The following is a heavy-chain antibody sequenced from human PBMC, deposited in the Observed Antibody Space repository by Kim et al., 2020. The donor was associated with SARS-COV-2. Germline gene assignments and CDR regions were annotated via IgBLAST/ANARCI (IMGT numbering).Heavy chain of an antibody. CDR3: AKWGHIVVVPAAMRVQGYYYGMDV. CDR2: ISGSGGST. CDR1: GFTFSSYA. Sequence: GGSLRLSCAASGFTFSSYAMSWVRQAPGKGLEWVSAISGSGGSTYYADSVKGRFTISRDNSKNTLYLQMNSLRAEDTAVYYCAKWGHIVVVPAAMRVQGYYYGMDVWGQGTTVTVSS. V-gene: IGHV3-23*01. D-gene: IGHD2-2*01. J-gene: IGHJ6*02.